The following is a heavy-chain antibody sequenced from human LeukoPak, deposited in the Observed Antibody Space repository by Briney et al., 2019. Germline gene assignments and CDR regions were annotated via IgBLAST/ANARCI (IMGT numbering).Heavy chain of an antibody. CDR3: AREFESSGYQRHAEYFQH. CDR2: IIPILTTP. J-gene: IGHJ1*01. V-gene: IGHV1-69*13. CDR1: GGTFSNDG. D-gene: IGHD3-22*01. Sequence: GASVKVSCKASGGTFSNDGISWVRRAPGQGLEWMGGIIPILTTPKYAQKFQGRVTISADESTSTAYMELSSLRSEDTAVYYCAREFESSGYQRHAEYFQHWGQGTLVTVSS.